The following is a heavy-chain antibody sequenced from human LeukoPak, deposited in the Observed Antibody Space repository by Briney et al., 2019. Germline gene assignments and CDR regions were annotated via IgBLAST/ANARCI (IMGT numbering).Heavy chain of an antibody. CDR1: GVSISSGGYY. D-gene: IGHD3-9*01. V-gene: IGHV4-31*03. J-gene: IGHJ5*02. Sequence: SQTLSLTCTVSGVSISSGGYYWSWVRQHPGKGLEWIGYIYYSGSTYYNPSLKSRVTISVDTCKNQFSLKLSSMTAADTAVYFCAREGGIRYFDSRGNWFDPWGQGTLVTVSS. CDR2: IYYSGST. CDR3: AREGGIRYFDSRGNWFDP.